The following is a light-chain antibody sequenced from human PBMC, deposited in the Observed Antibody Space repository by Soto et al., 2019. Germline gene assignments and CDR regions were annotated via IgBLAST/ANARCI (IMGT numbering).Light chain of an antibody. Sequence: QSVLTQSPSASVTPGQRVFISCSGSSSNIGGTNYAYWYQQLPGAAPKLLMHSNNLRPSGVPERISGSKSGTSASLAISGLRSEDEAVYYCASWDDRLGAVIFGGGTKVTVL. J-gene: IGLJ2*01. V-gene: IGLV1-47*02. CDR1: SSNIGGTNY. CDR2: SNN. CDR3: ASWDDRLGAVI.